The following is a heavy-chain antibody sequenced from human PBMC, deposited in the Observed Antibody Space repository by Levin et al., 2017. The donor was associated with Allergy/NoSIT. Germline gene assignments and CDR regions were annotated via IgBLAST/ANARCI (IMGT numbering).Heavy chain of an antibody. Sequence: GESLKISCAASGFSFSSYSVTWVRQAPGRGLEWVSSISNSGSYTHYADSVKGRFTISRDNAKNSLYLQMNSLRSEDTAVYYCATNKGLYPVTQYKYWGQGTLVTVSS. V-gene: IGHV3-21*01. CDR1: GFSFSSYS. D-gene: IGHD4-17*01. CDR3: ATNKGLYPVTQYKY. J-gene: IGHJ4*02. CDR2: ISNSGSYT.